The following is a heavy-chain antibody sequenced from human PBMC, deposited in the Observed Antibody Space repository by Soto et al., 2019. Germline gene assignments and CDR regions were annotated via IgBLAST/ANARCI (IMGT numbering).Heavy chain of an antibody. V-gene: IGHV4-31*03. CDR3: ARVITTIVVVIEGWFDP. J-gene: IGHJ5*02. D-gene: IGHD3-22*01. CDR2: IYYSGST. CDR1: GGSISSGGYY. Sequence: LSLTCTVSGGSISSGGYYWSWIRQHPGKGLEWIGYIYYSGSTYYNPSLKSRVTISVDTSKNQFSLKLSSVTAADTAVYYCARVITTIVVVIEGWFDPWGQGTLVTVSS.